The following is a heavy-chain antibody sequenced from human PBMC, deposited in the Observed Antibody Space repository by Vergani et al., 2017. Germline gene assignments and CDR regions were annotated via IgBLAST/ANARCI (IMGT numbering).Heavy chain of an antibody. D-gene: IGHD4-17*01. J-gene: IGHJ5*02. V-gene: IGHV3-23*01. CDR1: GFTFSSYA. CDR2: ISGSGGST. CDR3: AKESDRYGDYGGWFDP. Sequence: EVQLLESGGGLVQPGGSLRLSCAASGFTFSSYAMSWVRQAPGKGLEWVSAISGSGGSTYYADSVKGRFTISRDNSKNTLYLQMNSLRAEDTAVYYCAKESDRYGDYGGWFDPWGQGTLVTVSS.